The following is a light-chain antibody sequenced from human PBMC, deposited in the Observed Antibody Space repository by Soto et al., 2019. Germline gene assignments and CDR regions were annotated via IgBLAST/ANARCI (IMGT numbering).Light chain of an antibody. Sequence: QSVLTQPPSASGTPGQRVTISCSGSSSNIGGNIVNWYQQLPGTAPKLLIFGNDQRPSWVPDRFSGSKSGTSASLAISGLKSEDEGNYYCAACDDSLNGVVFGGGTKLTVL. J-gene: IGLJ2*01. CDR1: SSNIGGNI. CDR3: AACDDSLNGVV. CDR2: GND. V-gene: IGLV1-44*01.